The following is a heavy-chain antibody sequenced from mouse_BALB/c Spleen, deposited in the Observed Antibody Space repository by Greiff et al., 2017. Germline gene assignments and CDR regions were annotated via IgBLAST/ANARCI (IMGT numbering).Heavy chain of an antibody. Sequence: VKLMESGPGLVAPSQSLSITCTVSGFSLTDYGVSWIRQPPGKGLEWLGVIWGGGSTYYNSALKSRLSISKDNSKSQVFLKMNSLQTDDTAMYYCAKQEDYYYGSSPHAMDYWGQGTSVTVSS. CDR3: AKQEDYYYGSSPHAMDY. CDR1: GFSLTDYG. CDR2: IWGGGST. D-gene: IGHD1-1*01. J-gene: IGHJ4*01. V-gene: IGHV2-6-5*01.